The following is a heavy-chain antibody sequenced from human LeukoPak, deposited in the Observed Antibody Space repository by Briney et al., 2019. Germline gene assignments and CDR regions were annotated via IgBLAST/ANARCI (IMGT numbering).Heavy chain of an antibody. D-gene: IGHD2-2*02. CDR3: ARGARYCSSTSCYTYYYYYYGMDV. V-gene: IGHV4-31*03. CDR2: IYYSGST. J-gene: IGHJ6*02. Sequence: SETLSLTCTVSGGSISSGGYYWSWIRQHPGKGLEWIGYIYYSGSTYYNPSLKSRVTISVDTSKNQFSLKLSSVTAADTAVYYCARGARYCSSTSCYTYYYYYYGMDVWGQGTTVTVSS. CDR1: GGSISSGGYY.